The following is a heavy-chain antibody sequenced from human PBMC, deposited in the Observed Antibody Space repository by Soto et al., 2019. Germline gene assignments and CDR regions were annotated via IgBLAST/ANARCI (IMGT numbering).Heavy chain of an antibody. CDR2: INPRSGGT. Sequence: GAVNVYCKDSGYTFTGYYMHCVRQAPGQGLEWMGWINPRSGGTMYPQKFQGRVTMTWDTSISTAYMALTRLRSDDTGVYYCARDLAKGGGSAGFDYWGQGTLVTVS. CDR3: ARDLAKGGGSAGFDY. J-gene: IGHJ4*02. CDR1: GYTFTGYY. V-gene: IGHV1-2*02. D-gene: IGHD1-26*01.